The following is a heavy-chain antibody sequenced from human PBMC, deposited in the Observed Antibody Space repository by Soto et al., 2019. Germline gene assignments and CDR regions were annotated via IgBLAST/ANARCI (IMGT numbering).Heavy chain of an antibody. J-gene: IGHJ6*02. Sequence: ASVKVSCKVSGYTLTELSMHWVRQAPGKGLEWMGGFDPEDGETIYAQKFQGRVTMTEDTSTDTAYMELSSLRSEDTAAYYCATGIAVAGTVDYYGMDVWGQGTTVTVSS. CDR1: GYTLTELS. V-gene: IGHV1-24*01. CDR3: ATGIAVAGTVDYYGMDV. CDR2: FDPEDGET. D-gene: IGHD6-19*01.